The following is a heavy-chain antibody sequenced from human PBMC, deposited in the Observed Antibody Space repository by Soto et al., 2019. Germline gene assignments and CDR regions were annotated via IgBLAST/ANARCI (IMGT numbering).Heavy chain of an antibody. Sequence: QVQLVQSGAEVKRPGSSVKVSCKASGDTLTFYSINWVLQAPGLGLEWMGRINPILSMSNYAQRFQGRVTMTADKSTSTAYMERSSLRSEDTDIYYCASSYGSGYRAFDYWGQGALVTVSS. CDR3: ASSYGSGYRAFDY. CDR2: INPILSMS. D-gene: IGHD3-10*01. V-gene: IGHV1-69*02. J-gene: IGHJ4*02. CDR1: GDTLTFYS.